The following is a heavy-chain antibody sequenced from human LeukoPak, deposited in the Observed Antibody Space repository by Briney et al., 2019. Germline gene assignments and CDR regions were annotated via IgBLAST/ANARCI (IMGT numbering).Heavy chain of an antibody. Sequence: SETLSLTCAVYGGSFSGYYWSWIRQPPGKGLEWMGEINHSGSTNYNPSLKSRVTISVDTSKNQFSLKLSSVTAADTAVYYCARGGRQQLTPYYFDYWGQGTLVTVSS. CDR3: ARGGRQQLTPYYFDY. J-gene: IGHJ4*02. CDR2: INHSGST. CDR1: GGSFSGYY. V-gene: IGHV4-34*01. D-gene: IGHD6-13*01.